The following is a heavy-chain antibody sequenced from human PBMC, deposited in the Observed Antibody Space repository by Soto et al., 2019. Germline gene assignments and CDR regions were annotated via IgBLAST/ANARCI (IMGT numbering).Heavy chain of an antibody. CDR3: AKENYHDTSGYYYSRFDY. CDR2: ISGSGDTT. CDR1: GFTFSIYA. J-gene: IGHJ4*02. V-gene: IGHV3-23*01. Sequence: GGSLRLSCAASGFTFSIYAMSWVRQAPGKGPEWVSAISGSGDTTHYADSVKGRSTISRDKSKNTLYLQMNSLRAEDTALYYCAKENYHDTSGYYYSRFDYWGQGTLVTVPQ. D-gene: IGHD3-22*01.